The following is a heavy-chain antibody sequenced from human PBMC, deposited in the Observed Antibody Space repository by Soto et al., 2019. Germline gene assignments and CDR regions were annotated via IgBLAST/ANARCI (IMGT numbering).Heavy chain of an antibody. J-gene: IGHJ4*02. CDR3: ASRALSVGALEY. D-gene: IGHD3-16*01. CDR2: IGTAGDT. CDR1: GFTFSSYD. V-gene: IGHV3-13*01. Sequence: EVQLVESGGGLVQPGGSLRLSCAASGFTFSSYDMHWVRQGTGKGLEWVSVIGTAGDTYYAASVKGRFTISRENGKNSLYLQMNSLRAGDTGVYYCASRALSVGALEYWGQGTLVTVSS.